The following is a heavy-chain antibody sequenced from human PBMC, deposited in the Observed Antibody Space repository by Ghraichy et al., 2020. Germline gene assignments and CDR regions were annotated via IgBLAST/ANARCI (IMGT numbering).Heavy chain of an antibody. J-gene: IGHJ3*02. CDR3: ARESVLTGMGDDASDI. V-gene: IGHV3-7*03. Sequence: GGSLRLSCAASGFTFSSHYMTWVRQAPGKGQEWVANIKQDGSDTFYLDSVRGRFTISRDNAKNSLYLQMNSLRAVDTAVYYCARESVLTGMGDDASDIWGQGTMVTVSS. CDR1: GFTFSSHY. D-gene: IGHD3-9*01. CDR2: IKQDGSDT.